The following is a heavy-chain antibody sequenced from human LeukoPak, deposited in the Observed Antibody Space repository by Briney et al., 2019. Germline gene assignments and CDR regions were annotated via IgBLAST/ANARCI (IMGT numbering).Heavy chain of an antibody. Sequence: GESLRLSCEASGFTFSNYAMSWVRQAPGKGLEWVSNIGTSSTTIYYADSVKGRFTISRDNAKNSLYLQMNSLRADDTAVYYCARFAAGGSYYYYMDVWGKGTTVTVSS. CDR1: GFTFSNYA. CDR2: IGTSSTTI. D-gene: IGHD6-25*01. J-gene: IGHJ6*03. V-gene: IGHV3-48*01. CDR3: ARFAAGGSYYYYMDV.